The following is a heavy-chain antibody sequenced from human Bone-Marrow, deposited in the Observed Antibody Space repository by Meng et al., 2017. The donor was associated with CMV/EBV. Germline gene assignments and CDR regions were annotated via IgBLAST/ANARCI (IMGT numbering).Heavy chain of an antibody. CDR2: IRSKANSYAT. CDR1: GFTFSGSA. Sequence: GGSLRLSCAASGFTFSGSAMHWVRQASGKGLEWVGRIRSKANSYATAYAASVKGRFTISRDDSKNTLYLQMNSLRAEDTAVYYCAKDLRPAQCGGDCYPFDYWGQGTLVTVSS. J-gene: IGHJ4*02. V-gene: IGHV3-73*01. D-gene: IGHD2-21*01. CDR3: AKDLRPAQCGGDCYPFDY.